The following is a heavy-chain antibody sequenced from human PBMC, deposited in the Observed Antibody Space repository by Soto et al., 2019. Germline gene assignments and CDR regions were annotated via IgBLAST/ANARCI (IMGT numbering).Heavy chain of an antibody. CDR2: ITPFNGNT. CDR1: GYTFTYRY. J-gene: IGHJ6*02. V-gene: IGHV1-45*02. CDR3: ARSNYYGSGSYYGRSGMDV. Sequence: SVKVSCKASGYTFTYRYLHWVRQAPGQALEWMGWITPFNGNTNYAQKFQDRVTITRDRSMSTAYMELSSLRSEDTAMYYCARSNYYGSGSYYGRSGMDVWGQGXTVTVYS. D-gene: IGHD3-10*01.